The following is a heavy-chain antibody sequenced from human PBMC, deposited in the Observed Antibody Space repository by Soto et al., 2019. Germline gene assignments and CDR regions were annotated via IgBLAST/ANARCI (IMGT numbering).Heavy chain of an antibody. V-gene: IGHV1-46*01. D-gene: IGHD3-3*01. J-gene: IGHJ6*02. CDR3: ARSDFWSGYSYYYYGMDV. CDR2: INPSGGST. Sequence: ASVKVSCKASGYTFTSYYMHWVRQAPGQGLEWMGIINPSGGSTSYAQKFQGRVTMTRDTSTSTVYMELSSLRSEDTAVYYCARSDFWSGYSYYYYGMDVWGQGTTVTVSS. CDR1: GYTFTSYY.